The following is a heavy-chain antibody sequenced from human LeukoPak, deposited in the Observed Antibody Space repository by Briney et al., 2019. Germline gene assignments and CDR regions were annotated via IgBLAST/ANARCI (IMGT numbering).Heavy chain of an antibody. Sequence: PGGSLRLSCAASGYTFSTYAMSWVRQAPGKGLEWVSGISGDSSTTVYADSVKGRCTISRDNFKHTVYLQMNSLRAEDTAVYYCAKGLGHCSGGSCFPLYHGLDVWGQGTTVTVSS. D-gene: IGHD2-15*01. J-gene: IGHJ6*02. CDR1: GYTFSTYA. CDR2: ISGDSSTT. V-gene: IGHV3-23*01. CDR3: AKGLGHCSGGSCFPLYHGLDV.